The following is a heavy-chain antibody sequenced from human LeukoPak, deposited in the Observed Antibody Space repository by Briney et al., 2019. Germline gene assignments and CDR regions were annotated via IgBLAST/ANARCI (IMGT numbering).Heavy chain of an antibody. CDR2: INPSGGST. CDR3: ASDYCSGGSCYGRLGDFDY. J-gene: IGHJ4*02. D-gene: IGHD2-15*01. CDR1: GYTFTSYY. V-gene: IGHV1-46*01. Sequence: ASVKVSCKASGYTFTSYYMHWVRQAPGQGLEWMGIINPSGGSTSYAQKFQGRVTMTRDMSTSTVYMELSSLRSEDTAVYYCASDYCSGGSCYGRLGDFDYWGQGTLVTVSS.